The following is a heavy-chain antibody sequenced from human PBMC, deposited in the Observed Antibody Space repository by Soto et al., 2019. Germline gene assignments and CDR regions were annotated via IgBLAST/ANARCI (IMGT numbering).Heavy chain of an antibody. V-gene: IGHV1-18*01. CDR3: ARTRSYGDYSFYYYYMDV. CDR1: GYTFTSYG. CDR2: ISAYNGNT. D-gene: IGHD4-17*01. Sequence: ASVKVSCKASGYTFTSYGISWVRQAPGQGLEWMGWISAYNGNTNYAQKLQGRVTMTTDTSTSTAYMELRSLRSDDTAVYYCARTRSYGDYSFYYYYMDVWGKGTTVTVPS. J-gene: IGHJ6*03.